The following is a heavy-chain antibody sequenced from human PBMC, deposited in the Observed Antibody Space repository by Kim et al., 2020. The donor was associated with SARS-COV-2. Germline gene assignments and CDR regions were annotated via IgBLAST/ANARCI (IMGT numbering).Heavy chain of an antibody. D-gene: IGHD5-18*01. V-gene: IGHV4-34*01. J-gene: IGHJ6*02. Sequence: SETLSLTCAVYGGSFSGYYWSWIRQPPGKGLEWIGEINHSGSTNYNPSLKSRVTISVDTSKNQFSLKLSSVTAADTAVYYCARAGRPGYSYGYMRFYYGMDGGGQGTTVTVSS. CDR2: INHSGST. CDR3: ARAGRPGYSYGYMRFYYGMDG. CDR1: GGSFSGYY.